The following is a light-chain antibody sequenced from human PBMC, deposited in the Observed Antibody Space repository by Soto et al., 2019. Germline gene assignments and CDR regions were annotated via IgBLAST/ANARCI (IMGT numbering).Light chain of an antibody. CDR3: SSLAGGTLV. CDR1: STDVGDYKY. Sequence: QSVLTQPPSASGSPGQSVTISCTGTSTDVGDYKYVFWYQQHPGKAPKLLIYEVNKRPSGVPDRFSGSKSGNTASMTVSGLQAEDEDDYYCSSLAGGTLVFGGGTKVTVL. V-gene: IGLV2-8*01. CDR2: EVN. J-gene: IGLJ2*01.